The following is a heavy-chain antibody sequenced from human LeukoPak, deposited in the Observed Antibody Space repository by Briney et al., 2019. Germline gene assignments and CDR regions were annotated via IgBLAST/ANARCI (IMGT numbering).Heavy chain of an antibody. CDR3: TRVPPWYMDV. Sequence: SETLSLTCTVSGGSISSGSHYWGWIRQPPGKGLEWIGNIYYSGITDYNPSLKSRVTISIDTSKNQFSLNLRSVTAADTAVYYCTRVPPWYMDVWGKGTTITVFS. CDR2: IYYSGIT. V-gene: IGHV4-39*07. CDR1: GGSISSGSHY. J-gene: IGHJ6*03.